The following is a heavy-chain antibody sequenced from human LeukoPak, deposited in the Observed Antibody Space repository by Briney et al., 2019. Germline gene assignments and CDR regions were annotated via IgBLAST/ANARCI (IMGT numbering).Heavy chain of an antibody. CDR1: GGSISSSSYY. D-gene: IGHD5-18*01. CDR3: ARSQEKYSYSDY. V-gene: IGHV4-39*01. CDR2: IYYSGST. Sequence: SETLSLTCTVSGGSISSSSYYWGWIRQPPGKGLEWIGSIYYSGSTYYNPSLKSRVTISVDTSKNQFSLKLSSVTAADTAVYYCARSQEKYSYSDYWGRGTLVTVSS. J-gene: IGHJ4*02.